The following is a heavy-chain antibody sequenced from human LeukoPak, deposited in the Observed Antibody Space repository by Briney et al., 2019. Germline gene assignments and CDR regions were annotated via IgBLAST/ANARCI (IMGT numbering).Heavy chain of an antibody. CDR1: GFTFSDYY. CDR3: ERDPSVLRYFDLTAGLDY. Sequence: VGSLRLPCAASGFTFSDYYMSWIREDPGKGLEWVSYISSSSSYTNYADSVKGRFTISRDNAKNSLYLQMNSLRAEDTAVYYCERDPSVLRYFDLTAGLDYWGQGTLVTVSS. D-gene: IGHD3-9*01. V-gene: IGHV3-11*05. J-gene: IGHJ4*02. CDR2: ISSSSSYT.